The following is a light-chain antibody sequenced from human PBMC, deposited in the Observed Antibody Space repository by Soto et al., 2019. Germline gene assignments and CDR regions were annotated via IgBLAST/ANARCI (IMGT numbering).Light chain of an antibody. CDR1: QSVLYSSNNKNY. V-gene: IGKV4-1*01. CDR2: WAS. CDR3: QQYYSLYT. J-gene: IGKJ2*01. Sequence: DIVMTQSPDSLAVSLGERATINCKSSQSVLYSSNNKNYLAWYQQKPGQPPKLLIYWASTRESGVPDRFSGSGSGTDSTLTISSLQAEDVAVYYCQQYYSLYTFGQGTKLEIK.